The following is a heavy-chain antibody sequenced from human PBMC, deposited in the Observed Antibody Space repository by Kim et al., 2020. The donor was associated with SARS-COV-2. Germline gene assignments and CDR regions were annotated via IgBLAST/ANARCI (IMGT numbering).Heavy chain of an antibody. D-gene: IGHD3-3*01. Sequence: GGSLRLSCAASGFTFSSYAMHWVHQAPGKGLEWVAVISYDGSNKYYADSVKGRFTISRDNSKNTLYLQMNSLRAEDTAVYYCAREGSGTIFGVVTYNWFDPWGQGTLVTVSS. CDR2: ISYDGSNK. V-gene: IGHV3-30-3*01. CDR3: AREGSGTIFGVVTYNWFDP. J-gene: IGHJ5*02. CDR1: GFTFSSYA.